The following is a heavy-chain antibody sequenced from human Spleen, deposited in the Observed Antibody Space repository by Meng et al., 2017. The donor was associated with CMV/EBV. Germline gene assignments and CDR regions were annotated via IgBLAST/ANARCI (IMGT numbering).Heavy chain of an antibody. Sequence: ASVKVSCKASGYTFTSYYIHWVRQAPGQGLEWMGIINPSGGSTSYAQKFQGRVTMTRDTSTNTLYMEVSSLRSEDTAVYYCARDLLPPAPSYDYYYGMDVWGQGTTVTVSS. D-gene: IGHD2-2*01. CDR2: INPSGGST. J-gene: IGHJ6*02. CDR3: ARDLLPPAPSYDYYYGMDV. CDR1: GYTFTSYY. V-gene: IGHV1-46*01.